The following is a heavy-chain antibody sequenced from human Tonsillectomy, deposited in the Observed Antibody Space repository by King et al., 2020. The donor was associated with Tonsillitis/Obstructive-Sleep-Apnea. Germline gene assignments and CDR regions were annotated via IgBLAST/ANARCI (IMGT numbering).Heavy chain of an antibody. D-gene: IGHD6-6*01. CDR3: ARHAWSSSSPAFDY. CDR2: IYSSGST. J-gene: IGHJ4*02. V-gene: IGHV4-39*01. CDR1: GDSISSSVYY. Sequence: PLQESGPGLVKPSETLSLTCSVSGDSISSSVYYWGWIRQPPGKGLEWIGAIYSSGSTYYNPSLKSRVTITVDTSKNQFSLDLSSLTAADTAVYYCARHAWSSSSPAFDYWGQGTLVTVSS.